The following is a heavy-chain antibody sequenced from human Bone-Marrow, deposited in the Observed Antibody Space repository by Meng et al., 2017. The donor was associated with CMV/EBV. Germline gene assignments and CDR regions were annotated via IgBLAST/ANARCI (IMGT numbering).Heavy chain of an antibody. Sequence: ASVKVSCKASGYTFIAHYIHWFRQAPGQGLEWMGWISPYSGATNYAQKFQDRVTMTRDTSISTIYMELSRLRSDDTAVYYCARDRTDYYDTNFYYPNLFDPWGQGTLVTVSS. CDR1: GYTFIAHY. J-gene: IGHJ5*02. D-gene: IGHD3-22*01. CDR2: ISPYSGAT. CDR3: ARDRTDYYDTNFYYPNLFDP. V-gene: IGHV1-2*02.